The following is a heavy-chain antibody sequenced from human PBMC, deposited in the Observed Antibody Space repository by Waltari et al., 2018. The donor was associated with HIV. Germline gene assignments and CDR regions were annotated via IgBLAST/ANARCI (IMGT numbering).Heavy chain of an antibody. V-gene: IGHV3-66*02. CDR3: ASGRSVLGGAFDI. CDR1: GFTVSSNY. CDR2: IYSGGST. J-gene: IGHJ3*02. D-gene: IGHD3-3*02. Sequence: EVQLVESGGGLVQPGGSLSLSCAASGFTVSSNYMPWVRQAPGKGLEWVSVIYSGGSTYYADSVKGRFTISRDNSKNTLSLQMNSLRAEDTAVYYCASGRSVLGGAFDIWGQGTMVTVSS.